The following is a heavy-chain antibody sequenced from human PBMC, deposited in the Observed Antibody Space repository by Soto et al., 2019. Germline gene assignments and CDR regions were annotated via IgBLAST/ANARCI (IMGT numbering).Heavy chain of an antibody. J-gene: IGHJ5*02. Sequence: GGSLRLSCAASGFTFSSYSMNWVRQAPGKGLEWVSSISSSSSYIYYADSVKGRFTISRDNAKKSLYLQMNSLRAEDTAVYYCARDLVPAAISLPDLGPFDPWGQGTLVTVSS. CDR3: ARDLVPAAISLPDLGPFDP. V-gene: IGHV3-21*01. CDR2: ISSSSSYI. D-gene: IGHD2-2*01. CDR1: GFTFSSYS.